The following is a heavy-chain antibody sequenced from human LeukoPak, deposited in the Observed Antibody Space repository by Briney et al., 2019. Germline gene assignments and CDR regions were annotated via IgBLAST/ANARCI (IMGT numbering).Heavy chain of an antibody. Sequence: GGSLRLSCAVSGFTVNSNYMSWVRQAPGKGLEWVSVMYSGGSTYYADSVRGRFSISRDNSKNTLYLHMNDLRVEDTAVYYCVTTGWDPGWFDPWGQGTLVTVSS. CDR2: MYSGGST. D-gene: IGHD1-26*01. CDR3: VTTGWDPGWFDP. J-gene: IGHJ5*02. CDR1: GFTVNSNY. V-gene: IGHV3-53*01.